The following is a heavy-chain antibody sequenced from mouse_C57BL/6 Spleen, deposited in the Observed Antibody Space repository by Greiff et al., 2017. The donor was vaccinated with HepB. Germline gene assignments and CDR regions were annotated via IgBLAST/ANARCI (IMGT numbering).Heavy chain of an antibody. CDR2: IYPGDGDT. CDR1: GYAFSSSW. CDR3: ASTYGSSYSAWFAY. D-gene: IGHD1-1*01. J-gene: IGHJ3*01. V-gene: IGHV1-82*01. Sequence: VQLQQSGPELVKPGASVKISCKASGYAFSSSWMNWVKQRPGKGLEWIGRIYPGDGDTNYNGKFKGKATLTADKSSSTAYMQLSSLTSEDSAVYFCASTYGSSYSAWFAYWGQGTLVTVSA.